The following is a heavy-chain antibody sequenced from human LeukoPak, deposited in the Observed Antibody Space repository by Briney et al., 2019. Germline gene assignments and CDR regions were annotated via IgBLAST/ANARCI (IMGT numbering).Heavy chain of an antibody. CDR2: IYTSGST. D-gene: IGHD3-10*01. J-gene: IGHJ5*02. CDR1: GGSISTGSDY. Sequence: SETLSLTCTVSGGSISTGSDYWSWIRQAAGKGLEWIGRIYTSGSTDYNPSLRSRVTISVDTSKNQFSLKLSSVTAADTAVYYCARGGYYGSGNDFRFDPWGQGTLVTVSS. CDR3: ARGGYYGSGNDFRFDP. V-gene: IGHV4-61*02.